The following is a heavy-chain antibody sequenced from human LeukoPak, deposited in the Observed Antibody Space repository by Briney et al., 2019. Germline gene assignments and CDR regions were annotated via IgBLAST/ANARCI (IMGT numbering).Heavy chain of an antibody. J-gene: IGHJ4*02. D-gene: IGHD3-3*01. V-gene: IGHV3-15*01. CDR1: GFTFSNAW. Sequence: PGGSLRLSCAASGFTFSNAWMSWVRQAPGKGLEWVGRIKSKTDGGTTDYAAPVKGRFTISRDDSKNTLYLQMNSLKTEDTAVYYCTTEQHYDFWSGYYWDFDYWGQGTLVTVSS. CDR2: IKSKTDGGTT. CDR3: TTEQHYDFWSGYYWDFDY.